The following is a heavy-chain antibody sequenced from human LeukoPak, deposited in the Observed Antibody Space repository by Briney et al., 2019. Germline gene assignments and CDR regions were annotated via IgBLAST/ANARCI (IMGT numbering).Heavy chain of an antibody. CDR2: ISGSGGST. J-gene: IGHJ1*01. V-gene: IGHV3-23*01. CDR1: GFTFSSYA. Sequence: PGGSLRLSCAAPGFTFSSYAMSWVRQAPGKGLEWVSAISGSGGSTYYADSVKGRFTISRDNSKNTLYQQMNSLRAEDTAVYYCAKDAEICGGDCYGRGTLEYFQHWGQGTLVTVSS. D-gene: IGHD2-21*02. CDR3: AKDAEICGGDCYGRGTLEYFQH.